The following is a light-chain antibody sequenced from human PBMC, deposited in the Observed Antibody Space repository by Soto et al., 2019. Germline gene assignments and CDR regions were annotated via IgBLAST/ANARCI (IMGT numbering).Light chain of an antibody. CDR1: QSISSSY. J-gene: IGKJ1*01. CDR3: QQRTDRPPWT. V-gene: IGKV3D-20*02. CDR2: RTF. Sequence: EIVLTQSPGTLSLSPGERATLSCRASQSISSSYLAWYQQKPGQPPRLLPYRTFSRATGIPDRFSGSGSGTDFTLTISRLEPEDFAVYYCQQRTDRPPWTFGQGTKVDIK.